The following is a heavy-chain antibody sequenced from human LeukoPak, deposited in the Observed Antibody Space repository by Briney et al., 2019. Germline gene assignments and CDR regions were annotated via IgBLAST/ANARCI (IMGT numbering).Heavy chain of an antibody. CDR1: GGTFSSYA. D-gene: IGHD5-24*01. V-gene: IGHV1-69*05. CDR3: ARVGSTIWDAFDI. CDR2: IIPIFGTA. Sequence: VASAKVSCKASGGTFSSYAISWVRQAPGQGLEWMGGIIPIFGTANYAQKFQGRVTITTDESTSTAYMELSSLRSEDTAVYYCARVGSTIWDAFDIWGQGTMVTVSS. J-gene: IGHJ3*02.